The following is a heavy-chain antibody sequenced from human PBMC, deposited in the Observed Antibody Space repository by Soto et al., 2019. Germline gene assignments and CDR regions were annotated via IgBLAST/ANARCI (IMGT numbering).Heavy chain of an antibody. CDR2: IRSSGGST. V-gene: IGHV3-23*01. CDR1: GFTFSSYA. CDR3: AKDNGWGGAFDI. J-gene: IGHJ3*02. D-gene: IGHD3-16*01. Sequence: GGSLRLSCAASGFTFSSYALSWVRQAPGKGLEWVSAIRSSGGSTYYADSVKGRFTVSRDNSKNTLYLQMNSLRAEDTAVFYCAKDNGWGGAFDIWGQGTMVTVSS.